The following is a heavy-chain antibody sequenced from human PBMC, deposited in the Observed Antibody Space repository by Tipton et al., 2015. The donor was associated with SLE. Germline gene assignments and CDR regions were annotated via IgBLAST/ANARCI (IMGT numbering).Heavy chain of an antibody. CDR3: ARLLVAAGTTWFDP. CDR1: GGSISSYY. J-gene: IGHJ5*02. D-gene: IGHD6-13*01. V-gene: IGHV4-59*01. CDR2: ISYSGST. Sequence: TLSLTCTVSGGSISSYYWSWIRQPPGKGLEWIGDISYSGSTNYSPSLKSRVTISVDTSKNQFSLKLTSVTAADTAVYYCARLLVAAGTTWFDPWGQGTLVTVSS.